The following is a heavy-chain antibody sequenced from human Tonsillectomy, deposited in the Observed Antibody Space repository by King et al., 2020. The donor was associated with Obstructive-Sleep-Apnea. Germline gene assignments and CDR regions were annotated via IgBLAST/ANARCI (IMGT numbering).Heavy chain of an antibody. CDR2: ISSNGGST. CDR1: GFTFSSYA. V-gene: IGHV3-64D*06. Sequence: VQLVESGGGLVQPGGSLRLSCSASGFTFSSYAMHLVRQAPGKGLEYVSAISSNGGSTYYADSVKGRFTISRDNSKNTLYLQMSSLRAEDTAVYYCVKPRHSDSSGYYRYWGQGTLVTVSS. CDR3: VKPRHSDSSGYYRY. J-gene: IGHJ4*02. D-gene: IGHD3-22*01.